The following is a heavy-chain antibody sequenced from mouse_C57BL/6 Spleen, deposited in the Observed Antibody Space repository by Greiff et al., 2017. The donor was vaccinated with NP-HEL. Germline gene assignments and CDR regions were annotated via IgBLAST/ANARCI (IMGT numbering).Heavy chain of an antibody. CDR1: GFTFSSYA. CDR3: TRDRGSYYSNYADY. J-gene: IGHJ2*01. V-gene: IGHV5-9-1*02. Sequence: EVKLMESGEGLVKPGGSLTLSCAASGFTFSSYAMSWVRQTPEKRLEWVAYISSGGDYIYYADTVKGRFTISRDNARNTLYLQMSSLKSEDTAMYYCTRDRGSYYSNYADYWGQGTTLTVSS. CDR2: ISSGGDYI. D-gene: IGHD2-5*01.